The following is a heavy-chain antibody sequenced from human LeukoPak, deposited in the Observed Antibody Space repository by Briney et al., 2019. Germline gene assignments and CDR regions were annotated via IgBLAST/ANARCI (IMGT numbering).Heavy chain of an antibody. CDR3: ARGWASSWYYFDF. D-gene: IGHD6-13*01. CDR2: TYDSGSS. V-gene: IGHV4-59*01. CDR1: GGSMRNYY. J-gene: IGHJ4*02. Sequence: SENLPLTCAVSGGSMRNYYWSWIRQPPGKGLEWIGYTYDSGSSSYNPSLRSRVSISIDTSKNQFSLNLSSVTAADTAVYYCARGWASSWYYFDFWGQGTLVTVSS.